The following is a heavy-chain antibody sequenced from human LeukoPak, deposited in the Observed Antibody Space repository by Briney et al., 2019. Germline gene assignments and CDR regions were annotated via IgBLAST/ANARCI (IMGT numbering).Heavy chain of an antibody. CDR1: GFTFSSYS. V-gene: IGHV3-21*01. J-gene: IGHJ6*03. Sequence: GGFLRLSCAASGFTFSSYSMNWVRQAPGKGLEWVSSISSSSSYIYYADSVKGRFTISRDNAKNSLYLQMNSLRAEDTAVYYCAREEALGYCSSTSCRYYYYMDVWGKGTTVTISS. D-gene: IGHD2-2*01. CDR2: ISSSSSYI. CDR3: AREEALGYCSSTSCRYYYYMDV.